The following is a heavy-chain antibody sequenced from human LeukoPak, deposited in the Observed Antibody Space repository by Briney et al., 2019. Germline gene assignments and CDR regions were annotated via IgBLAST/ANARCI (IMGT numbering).Heavy chain of an antibody. V-gene: IGHV1-2*02. J-gene: IGHJ5*02. CDR2: INPHSGGT. CDR1: GYTFTGYY. CDR3: ARDSIVGATSVNWFDP. Sequence: ASVKVSFKASGYTFTGYYMHWVRQAPGQGLEWMGWINPHSGGTNHAQKFEGRVTMTRDTSITTAYMELSRLRSDDTAVYYCARDSIVGATSVNWFDPWGQGTLVTVSS. D-gene: IGHD1-26*01.